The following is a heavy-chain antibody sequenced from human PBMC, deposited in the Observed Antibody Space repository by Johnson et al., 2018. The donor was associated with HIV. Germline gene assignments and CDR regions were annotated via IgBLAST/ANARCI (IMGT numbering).Heavy chain of an antibody. D-gene: IGHD3-3*01. CDR1: GFNFDDYG. J-gene: IGHJ3*02. CDR2: VTWSGIST. Sequence: EVQLVESGGGVVRLGGSLRVSCTASGFNFDDYGLSWVRQVPGKGLAWVAGVTWSGISTGYADSGKGRFTLSRDNSTNSLYLQMDNLRAEDTALYYCARVSTGFTVSGVVILPTGAFDIWGRGTMVTVSS. CDR3: ARVSTGFTVSGVVILPTGAFDI. V-gene: IGHV3-20*04.